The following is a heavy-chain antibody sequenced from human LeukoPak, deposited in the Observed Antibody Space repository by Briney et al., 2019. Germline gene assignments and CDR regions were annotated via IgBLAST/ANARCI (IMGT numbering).Heavy chain of an antibody. J-gene: IGHJ3*02. CDR3: AKLTTGPYYYDSSGYYYEHDAFDI. D-gene: IGHD3-22*01. Sequence: GGSLRLSCAASGFTFSSYAMSWVRQAPGKGLEWVSAISGSGGSTYYADSVKGRFAISRDNSKNTLYLQMNSLRAEDTAVYYCAKLTTGPYYYDSSGYYYEHDAFDIWGQGTMVTVSS. V-gene: IGHV3-23*01. CDR1: GFTFSSYA. CDR2: ISGSGGST.